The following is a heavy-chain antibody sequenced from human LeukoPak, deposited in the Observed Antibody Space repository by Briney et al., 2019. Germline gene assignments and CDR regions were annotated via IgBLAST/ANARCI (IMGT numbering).Heavy chain of an antibody. CDR1: GFTFSSYW. Sequence: GGSLRLSCAAFGFTFSSYWMSWVRQAPGKGLEWVANIKQDGSEKYYVDSVKGRLTISRDNAKNSLYLQMNSLRVEDTAVYYCARGDILTGYAYWGQGTLVTVSS. J-gene: IGHJ4*02. CDR2: IKQDGSEK. V-gene: IGHV3-7*03. D-gene: IGHD3-9*01. CDR3: ARGDILTGYAY.